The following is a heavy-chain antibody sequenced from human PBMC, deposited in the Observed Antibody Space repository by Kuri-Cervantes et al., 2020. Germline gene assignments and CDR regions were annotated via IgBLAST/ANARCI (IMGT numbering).Heavy chain of an antibody. CDR1: GGTFSSYA. D-gene: IGHD3-10*01. Sequence: SVKVSCKASGGTFSSYAISWVRQAPGQGLEWMGGIIPIFGTANYAQKFQGRVTMTTDTSTSTAYMELRSLRSDDTAVYYCARMIAYGSGSRFREDVWGQGTTVTVSS. CDR3: ARMIAYGSGSRFREDV. J-gene: IGHJ6*02. V-gene: IGHV1-69*05. CDR2: IIPIFGTA.